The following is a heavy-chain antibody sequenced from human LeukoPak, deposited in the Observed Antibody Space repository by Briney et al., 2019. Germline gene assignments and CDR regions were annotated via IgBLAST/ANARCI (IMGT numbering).Heavy chain of an antibody. Sequence: GGSLRLSCAASGFALSSYWMHWVRQAPGKGLVWVSRISSDGSTTTYADSVKGRFTISRDDAKNTLYLQMNSLRAEDTAVYYCARGYTYHFDYWGQGTLVTVS. CDR3: ARGYTYHFDY. J-gene: IGHJ4*02. V-gene: IGHV3-74*03. CDR2: ISSDGSTT. CDR1: GFALSSYW. D-gene: IGHD5-12*01.